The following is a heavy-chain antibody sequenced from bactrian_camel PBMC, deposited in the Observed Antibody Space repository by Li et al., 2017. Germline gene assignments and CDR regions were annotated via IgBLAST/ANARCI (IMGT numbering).Heavy chain of an antibody. J-gene: IGHJ4*01. D-gene: IGHD3*01. CDR2: VYSGGGSQ. Sequence: HVQLVESGGGSVQAGGSLTLSCAASGNIDSSIVMAWFRQSPGKKREGVASVYSGGGSQYYADSVKGRFTVSQDPVRNTLYLQMNSLKPDDGAMYYCAAGPRGGWALCSAAGFKSAGFPYWGQGTQVTVS. V-gene: IGHV3S54*01. CDR1: GNIDSSIV. CDR3: AAGPRGGWALCSAAGFKSAGFPY.